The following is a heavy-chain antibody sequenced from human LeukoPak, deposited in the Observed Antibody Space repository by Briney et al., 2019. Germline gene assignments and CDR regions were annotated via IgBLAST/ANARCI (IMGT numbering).Heavy chain of an antibody. J-gene: IGHJ2*01. Sequence: PGGSLRLSCAASGLVVSDNYMSWVRQAPGKGLEWVSLIYSDGSTYYADSVKGRFTISRDNSKNTLYLQMDSLRVEDTAMYFCTREKSVVVPSSYYYFDVWGRGTLVTVSS. V-gene: IGHV3-53*01. CDR3: TREKSVVVPSSYYYFDV. D-gene: IGHD3-22*01. CDR1: GLVVSDNY. CDR2: IYSDGST.